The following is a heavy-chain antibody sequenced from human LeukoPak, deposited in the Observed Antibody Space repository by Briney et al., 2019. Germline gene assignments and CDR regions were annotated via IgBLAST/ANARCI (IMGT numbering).Heavy chain of an antibody. J-gene: IGHJ4*02. CDR2: ISSSGSTI. CDR1: GFTFRSYE. Sequence: PGGSLRLFCAASGFTFRSYEINWVRQAPGKGLEWVSYISSSGSTIYYADSVKGGFTISRDNAKNSLYLQMNSLRAEDTAVYYCARGGVNNWPFDYWGQGTLVTVSS. CDR3: ARGGVNNWPFDY. D-gene: IGHD1-1*01. V-gene: IGHV3-48*03.